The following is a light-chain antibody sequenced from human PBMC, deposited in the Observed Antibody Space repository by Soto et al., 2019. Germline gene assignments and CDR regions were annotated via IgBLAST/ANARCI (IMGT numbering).Light chain of an antibody. CDR3: QQYGSSGT. CDR1: QNVARNY. CDR2: DAS. J-gene: IGKJ1*01. Sequence: EIVLTQSPGRLSCCPGGGGTVSCRASQNVARNYLAWYQQRPGQAPRLLIYDASTRATGIPDRFSGSGSGTDFTLTISRLEPEDFAVYYCQQYGSSGTFGQGTKVDIK. V-gene: IGKV3-20*01.